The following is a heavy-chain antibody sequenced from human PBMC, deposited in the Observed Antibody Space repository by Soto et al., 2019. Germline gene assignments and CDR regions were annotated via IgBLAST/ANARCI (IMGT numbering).Heavy chain of an antibody. J-gene: IGHJ6*02. V-gene: IGHV4-39*01. D-gene: IGHD1-7*01. CDR1: GGSISSSSYY. CDR3: ETGTTGHYYYGMDV. Sequence: SETLSLTCTVSGGSISSSSYYWGWIRQPPGKGLEWIGSIYYSGSTYYNPSLKSRVTISVDTSKNRFSLKLSSVTAADTAVYYCETGTTGHYYYGMDVWGQGTTVTVSS. CDR2: IYYSGST.